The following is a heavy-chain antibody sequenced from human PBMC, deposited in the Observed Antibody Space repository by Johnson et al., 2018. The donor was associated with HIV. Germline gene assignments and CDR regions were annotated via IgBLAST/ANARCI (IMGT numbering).Heavy chain of an antibody. CDR3: VRDSYYYDYDSFDI. Sequence: VQPGGSLRLSCAASGFTFSSYDMHWVRQATGKGLEWVSAIGTAGDTYYPGSVKGRFTISRENAKNSLYLQMNSLRAEDTAIYYCVRDSYYYDYDSFDIWGRGTMVTVSS. D-gene: IGHD3-22*01. CDR2: IGTAGDT. CDR1: GFTFSSYD. J-gene: IGHJ3*02. V-gene: IGHV3-13*01.